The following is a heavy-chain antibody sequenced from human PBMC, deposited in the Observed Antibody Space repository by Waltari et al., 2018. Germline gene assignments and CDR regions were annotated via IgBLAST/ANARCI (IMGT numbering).Heavy chain of an antibody. CDR1: GGSISSSSYY. J-gene: IGHJ1*01. D-gene: IGHD3-3*01. V-gene: IGHV4-39*01. CDR3: ASHQIRITIFGHAEYFQH. CDR2: IYYSGST. Sequence: QLQLQESGTGLVKPSETLSLTCTVSGGSISSSSYYWGWIRQPPGKGLEWIGGIYYSGSTYYNPSLKSRVTISVDTSKNQFSLKLSSVTAADTAVYYCASHQIRITIFGHAEYFQHWGQGTLVTVSS.